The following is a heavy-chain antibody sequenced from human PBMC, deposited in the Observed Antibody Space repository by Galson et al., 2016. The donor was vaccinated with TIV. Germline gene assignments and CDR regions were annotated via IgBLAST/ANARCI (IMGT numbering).Heavy chain of an antibody. CDR1: GYTFRIYA. V-gene: IGHV1-3*01. D-gene: IGHD2-21*01. Sequence: SVKVSCKASGYTFRIYAMHWVRQAPGQRLEWMGCINAGNDNTKYSQRFQGRVTITRDTSANTAYMELSSLRSEDTAVYYCARPPYCGEDCFKYDSWGQGTLVTVSS. CDR2: INAGNDNT. J-gene: IGHJ4*02. CDR3: ARPPYCGEDCFKYDS.